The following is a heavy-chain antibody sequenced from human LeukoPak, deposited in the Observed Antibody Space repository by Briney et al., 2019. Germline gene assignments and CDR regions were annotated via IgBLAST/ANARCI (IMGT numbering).Heavy chain of an antibody. CDR2: IYTSGSS. CDR3: ARDRSWAESGDNWFDP. J-gene: IGHJ5*02. Sequence: SETLSLTCTVSGGSISTYNWSWIRQPGGKGLEWIGRIYTSGSSNFNPSLKSRVTMSVDTSKNQLSLKLTSVTAADTAVYYCARDRSWAESGDNWFDPWGQGTLVTVSS. D-gene: IGHD6-13*01. V-gene: IGHV4-4*07. CDR1: GGSISTYN.